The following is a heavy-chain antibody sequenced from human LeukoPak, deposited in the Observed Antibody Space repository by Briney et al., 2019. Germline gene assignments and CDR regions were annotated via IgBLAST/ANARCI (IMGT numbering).Heavy chain of an antibody. D-gene: IGHD6-13*01. J-gene: IGHJ3*02. Sequence: ASVKVSCKASGGTFSSYTISWVRQAPGQGLEWMGRINPNSGGTNYAQKFQGRVTMTRDTSISTAYMELSRLRSDDTAVYYCARDGTDAFDIWGQGTMVTVSS. CDR3: ARDGTDAFDI. CDR2: INPNSGGT. CDR1: GGTFSSYT. V-gene: IGHV1-2*06.